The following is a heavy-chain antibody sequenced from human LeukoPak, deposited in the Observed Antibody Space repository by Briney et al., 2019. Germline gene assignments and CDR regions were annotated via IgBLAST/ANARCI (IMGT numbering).Heavy chain of an antibody. J-gene: IGHJ4*02. D-gene: IGHD3-16*01. CDR3: AKMGTALEFGY. CDR1: GFTFSSYA. V-gene: IGHV3-30-3*02. Sequence: PGGSLRLSCAASGFTFSSYAMHWVRQAPGKGLEWVAVISYDGSNKYYADSVKGRFTISRDNSKNTLYLQMNSLRAEDTAVYYCAKMGTALEFGYWGQGTLVTVSS. CDR2: ISYDGSNK.